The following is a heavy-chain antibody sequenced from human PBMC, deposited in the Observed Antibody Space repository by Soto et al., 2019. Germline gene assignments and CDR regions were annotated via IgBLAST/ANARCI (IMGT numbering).Heavy chain of an antibody. Sequence: QSQTLSLTCAISGDSVSSNSAAWNWIRQSPSRGLEWLGRTYYRSKWYNDYAVSVKSRITINPDTSKNQFSLQLNSVTPEDTAVYYCASANCSGGSCYSGYYYMDVWGKGTTVTVSS. J-gene: IGHJ6*03. CDR1: GDSVSSNSAA. CDR3: ASANCSGGSCYSGYYYMDV. CDR2: TYYRSKWYN. V-gene: IGHV6-1*01. D-gene: IGHD2-15*01.